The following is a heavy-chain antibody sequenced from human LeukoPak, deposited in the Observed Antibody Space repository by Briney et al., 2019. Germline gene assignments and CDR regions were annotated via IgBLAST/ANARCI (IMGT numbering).Heavy chain of an antibody. CDR2: ISGRDGST. D-gene: IGHD1-26*01. J-gene: IGHJ4*02. V-gene: IGHV3-23*01. CDR1: GFTFSSYA. Sequence: GGSLTLSCAASGFTFSSYAMSWVRQAPGKGLEWVAGISGRDGSTYYADSLKGRFTISRDNSKNTLYLQMNSLRAEDTAVYYCARAGSIRFDYWGQGTLVTVSS. CDR3: ARAGSIRFDY.